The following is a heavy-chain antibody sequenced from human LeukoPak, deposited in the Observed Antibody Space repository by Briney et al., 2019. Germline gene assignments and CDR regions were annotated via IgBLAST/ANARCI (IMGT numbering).Heavy chain of an antibody. CDR2: INTNTGNP. V-gene: IGHV7-4-1*02. Sequence: VASVKVSCKASGYTFTSYAMNWVRQAPGQGLEWMGWINTNTGNPTYAQGFTGRFVFSLDTSVSTAYLQISSLKAEDTAVYYCAREDDYGDYEGAFDIWGQGTMVTVSS. CDR1: GYTFTSYA. J-gene: IGHJ3*02. D-gene: IGHD4-17*01. CDR3: AREDDYGDYEGAFDI.